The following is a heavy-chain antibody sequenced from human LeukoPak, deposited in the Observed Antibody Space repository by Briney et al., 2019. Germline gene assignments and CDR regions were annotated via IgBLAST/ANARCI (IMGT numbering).Heavy chain of an antibody. CDR3: ARALPGGLVDY. V-gene: IGHV4-38-2*02. Sequence: SETLSLTCTVSGYSISSGYYWGWIRQPPGKGLEWIGSIYHSGSTYYNPSLKSRVTISVDTSKNQFSLKLSSVTAADTAVYYCARALPGGLVDYWGQGTLVTVSS. CDR2: IYHSGST. J-gene: IGHJ4*02. D-gene: IGHD3-10*01. CDR1: GYSISSGYY.